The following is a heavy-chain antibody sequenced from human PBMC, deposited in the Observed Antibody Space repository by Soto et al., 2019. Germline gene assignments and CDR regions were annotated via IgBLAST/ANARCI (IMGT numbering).Heavy chain of an antibody. D-gene: IGHD2-2*01. J-gene: IGHJ6*02. V-gene: IGHV1-69*01. CDR1: GGTFSSYA. Sequence: QVQLVQSGAEVKKPGSSVKVSCNASGGTFSSYAISWVRQAPGQGLEWMGGIIPISGKANYAQKFQGRVTITADESTSTAYMDLSSPRSQDTAVYYCARSQGCSTSLEIYYYYYYGMDVWGLGTTVTVSS. CDR2: IIPISGKA. CDR3: ARSQGCSTSLEIYYYYYYGMDV.